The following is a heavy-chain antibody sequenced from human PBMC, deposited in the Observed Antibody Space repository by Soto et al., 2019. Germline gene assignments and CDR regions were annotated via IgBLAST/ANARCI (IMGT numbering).Heavy chain of an antibody. CDR2: IYYSGST. Sequence: SETLSLTCTVSGGSISSGGYYWSWIRQHPGKGLEWIGYIYYSGSTYYNPSLKSRVTISVDTSKNQFSLKLSSVTAADTAVYYCAKLAGYCSGNSCHGDYAMEVWGQGTTVTVSS. V-gene: IGHV4-31*03. D-gene: IGHD2-2*01. CDR3: AKLAGYCSGNSCHGDYAMEV. CDR1: GGSISSGGYY. J-gene: IGHJ6*02.